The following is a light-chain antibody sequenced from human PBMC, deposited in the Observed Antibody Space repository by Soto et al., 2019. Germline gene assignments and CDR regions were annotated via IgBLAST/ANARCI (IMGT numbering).Light chain of an antibody. Sequence: QSVLTQPPSVSGAPGQTITISCTGSSSNIGAGYDVHWYQQLPGRAPKLLIYGNNNRPSGVPDRCSCSKSGTSVSLAITGLRGEDEADYHCQSYDSSMTHAVFGGGTKLTVL. CDR3: QSYDSSMTHAV. V-gene: IGLV1-40*01. CDR1: SSNIGAGYD. CDR2: GNN. J-gene: IGLJ2*01.